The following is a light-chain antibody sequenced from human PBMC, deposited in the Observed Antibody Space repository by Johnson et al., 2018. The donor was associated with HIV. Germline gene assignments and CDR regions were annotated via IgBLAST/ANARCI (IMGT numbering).Light chain of an antibody. V-gene: IGLV1-51*01. Sequence: QSVLTQPPSVSAAPGQKVIISCSGRSSNIGSNYVSWYQHLPGTAPKLLIYENDKRPSGIPDRFSASKSGTSATLDITGLQTGDEADYYCGTLDSSLKGYVVGTGTQVTAL. CDR3: GTLDSSLKGYV. CDR1: SSNIGSNY. CDR2: END. J-gene: IGLJ1*01.